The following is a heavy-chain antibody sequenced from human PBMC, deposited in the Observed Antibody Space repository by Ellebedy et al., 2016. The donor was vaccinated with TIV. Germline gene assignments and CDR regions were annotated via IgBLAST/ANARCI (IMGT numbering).Heavy chain of an antibody. CDR2: ISYHGSDK. J-gene: IGHJ4*02. CDR1: GFTFSNSG. V-gene: IGHV3-30*18. D-gene: IGHD6-13*01. CDR3: AKDRPGSGWYN. Sequence: GESLKISCAPSGFTFSNSGMPWVRPVPGKGLEWVAFISYHGSDKFYADSVKGRFTISRDNSKNTLYLQMNSLRAEETAVYYCAKDRPGSGWYNWGQGTQVTVSS.